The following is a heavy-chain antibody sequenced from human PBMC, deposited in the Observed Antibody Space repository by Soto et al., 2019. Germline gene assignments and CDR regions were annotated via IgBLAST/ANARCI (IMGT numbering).Heavy chain of an antibody. Sequence: VGSLRLSCEASGFMFGTSGMHWVRQAPGKGLEWVSGIWLDGSERYYSDSVKGRFTISRDNSKNTLFLQMNSLRVEDTAVYFCARDASGTTSFLASWGQGTLVTVSS. J-gene: IGHJ5*01. CDR2: IWLDGSER. CDR3: ARDASGTTSFLAS. V-gene: IGHV3-33*01. D-gene: IGHD1-1*01. CDR1: GFMFGTSG.